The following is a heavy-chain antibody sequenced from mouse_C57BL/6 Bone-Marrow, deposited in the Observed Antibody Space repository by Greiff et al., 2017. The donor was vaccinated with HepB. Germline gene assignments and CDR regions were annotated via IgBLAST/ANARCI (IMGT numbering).Heavy chain of an antibody. V-gene: IGHV1-5*01. CDR2: IYPGNSDT. J-gene: IGHJ4*01. CDR3: TRSYDGRSYYAMDY. Sequence: VHVKQSGTVLARPGASVKMSCKTSGYTFTSYWMHWVKQRPGQGLEWIGAIYPGNSDTSYNQKFKGKAKLTAVTSASTAYMELSSLTNEDSAVYYCTRSYDGRSYYAMDYWGQGTSVTVSS. D-gene: IGHD2-3*01. CDR1: GYTFTSYW.